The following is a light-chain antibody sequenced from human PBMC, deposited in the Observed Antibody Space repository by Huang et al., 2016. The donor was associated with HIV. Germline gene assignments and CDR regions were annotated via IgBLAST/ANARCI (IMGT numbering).Light chain of an antibody. J-gene: IGKJ3*01. V-gene: IGKV1-39*01. CDR3: QQSYSSPLT. CDR1: QNISSF. CDR2: AAS. Sequence: DIQMTQSPYSLSASVGDRVTITCRASQNISSFLNWYQQKPGKAPTLLIHAASNLLSGVPSRFSGSGSVTNFILSISTLQPDDFVTYYCQQSYSSPLTFGPGTTVDI.